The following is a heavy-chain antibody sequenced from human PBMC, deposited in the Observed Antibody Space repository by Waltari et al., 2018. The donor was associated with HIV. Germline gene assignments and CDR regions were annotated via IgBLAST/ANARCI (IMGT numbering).Heavy chain of an antibody. J-gene: IGHJ3*02. V-gene: IGHV4-39*01. CDR1: GASISSSSYY. CDR3: ARHRGESVSDAFDM. CDR2: MYYSGIT. Sequence: QLQLQESGPGLVKPSETLSLTCTVSGASISSSSYYWGWIGQPPGKGLEWIGSMYYSGITYYNPSLKSRVSISVATSKNQFSLKLSSVTAADTAVYYCARHRGESVSDAFDMWGQGTMVTVSS. D-gene: IGHD2-8*01.